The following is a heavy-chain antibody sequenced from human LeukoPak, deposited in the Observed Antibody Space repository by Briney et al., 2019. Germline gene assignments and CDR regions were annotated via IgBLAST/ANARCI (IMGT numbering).Heavy chain of an antibody. D-gene: IGHD5-18*01. CDR3: AREGGYSYGVDYYYYMDV. V-gene: IGHV4-61*02. J-gene: IGHJ6*03. CDR2: IYTSGST. Sequence: TSETLSLTCTVSGGSISSGSYYWSWIRQPAGKGLEWIGRIYTSGSTNYNPSLKSRVTISVDTSKNQFSLKLSSVTAADTAVYYCAREGGYSYGVDYYYYMDVWGKGTTVTIPS. CDR1: GGSISSGSYY.